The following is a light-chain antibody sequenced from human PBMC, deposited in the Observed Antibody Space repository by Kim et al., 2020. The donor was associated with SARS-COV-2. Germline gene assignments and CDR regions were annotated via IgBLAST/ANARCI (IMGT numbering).Light chain of an antibody. CDR2: GAS. J-gene: IGKJ1*01. CDR1: QSFSTNY. Sequence: SPGDTATLSCRASQSFSTNYLAWYQQRPGQAPRLLICGASNRATGIPDRFSGSGSGTDFSLTISRLEPEDFAVYFCQQFHILPWTFGRGTKVDIK. CDR3: QQFHILPWT. V-gene: IGKV3-20*01.